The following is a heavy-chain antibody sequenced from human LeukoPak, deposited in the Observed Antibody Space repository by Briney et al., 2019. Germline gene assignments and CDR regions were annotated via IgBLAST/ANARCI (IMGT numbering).Heavy chain of an antibody. CDR1: GGSFSGHY. CDR2: INHSATT. J-gene: IGHJ4*02. D-gene: IGHD3-22*01. Sequence: SETLSLTCAVYGGSFSGHYWSWIRQPPGKGLEWIGEINHSATTNYNPSLKSRVTISVDTSKNQFSLKLSSVTAADTAVYYCARSGPYYDTTDFDYWGQGTLVTVSS. CDR3: ARSGPYYDTTDFDY. V-gene: IGHV4-34*01.